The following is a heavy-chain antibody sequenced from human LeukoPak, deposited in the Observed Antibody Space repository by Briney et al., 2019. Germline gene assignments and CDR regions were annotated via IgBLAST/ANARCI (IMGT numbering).Heavy chain of an antibody. Sequence: KPSETLSLTCTVSGGSISSSSYHWGWVRQPPGKGLEWIGSIYYSGNTYYNPSLKSRVTISIDTSKNQFSLKLSSVTAADTAVYYCARRYSSSAIDYWGQGALVTVSS. V-gene: IGHV4-39*01. CDR2: IYYSGNT. CDR3: ARRYSSSAIDY. CDR1: GGSISSSSYH. D-gene: IGHD6-13*01. J-gene: IGHJ4*02.